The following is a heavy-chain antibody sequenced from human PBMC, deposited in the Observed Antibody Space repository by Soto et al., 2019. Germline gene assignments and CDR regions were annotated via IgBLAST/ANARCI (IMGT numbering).Heavy chain of an antibody. CDR1: GVTFSSYS. V-gene: IGHV3-21*01. Sequence: PGGSLRLSCAASGVTFSSYSMNWFRQAPGKGLEWVSSISSSSSYIYYADSVKGRFTISRDNAKNSLYLQMNSLRAEDTAVYYCARGQWLGSFDYWGQGTLVTVS. J-gene: IGHJ4*02. CDR3: ARGQWLGSFDY. D-gene: IGHD6-19*01. CDR2: ISSSSSYI.